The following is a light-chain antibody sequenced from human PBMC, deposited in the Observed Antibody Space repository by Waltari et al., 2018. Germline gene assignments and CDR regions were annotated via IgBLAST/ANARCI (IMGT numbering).Light chain of an antibody. V-gene: IGLV1-36*01. Sequence: QSVLTQPPSVSEAPRQRVTISCSGSSSTIGNNPVNWYQQLPGKAPKLLIYYDDLLPSGVSDRFSGSKSGTSASLAISGLQSEDEADYYCAAWDDSLSGWVFGGGTKLTVL. CDR2: YDD. CDR3: AAWDDSLSGWV. J-gene: IGLJ3*02. CDR1: SSTIGNNP.